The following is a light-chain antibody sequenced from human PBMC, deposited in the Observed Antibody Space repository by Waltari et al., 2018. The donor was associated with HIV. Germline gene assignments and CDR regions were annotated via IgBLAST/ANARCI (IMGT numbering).Light chain of an antibody. Sequence: DIQMTQSPSSLSASVGDRVTITSRASHDITEYLNWYQQKPGKAPKLLIYGASTLESGVPSRFSGSGSGRDFTLTISSLQPDDFATDDGQQSYNMNTFGQGTKLDIK. J-gene: IGKJ2*01. V-gene: IGKV1-39*01. CDR2: GAS. CDR3: QQSYNMNT. CDR1: HDITEY.